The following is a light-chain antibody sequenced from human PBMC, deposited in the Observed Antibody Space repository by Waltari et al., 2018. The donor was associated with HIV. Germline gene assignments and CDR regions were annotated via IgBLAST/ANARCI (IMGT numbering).Light chain of an antibody. CDR1: QSISSW. Sequence: DVQMTQSPSTLSASVGDRVTITFWASQSISSWLALAQQKPGKGPKLRIYKESRLESGVPSTFSVSGSGTEFTLTISSRQPDDFAIYYCQQYNSYSAWTFGQGTKVEIK. J-gene: IGKJ1*01. CDR3: QQYNSYSAWT. V-gene: IGKV1-5*03. CDR2: KES.